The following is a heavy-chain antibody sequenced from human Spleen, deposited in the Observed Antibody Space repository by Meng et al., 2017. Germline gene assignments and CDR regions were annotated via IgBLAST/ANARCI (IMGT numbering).Heavy chain of an antibody. CDR2: INHSGST. CDR1: GGSFSGYY. J-gene: IGHJ4*02. CDR3: ARAILKWFGYDY. D-gene: IGHD3-10*01. Sequence: QGQLHPGGAVLLNPSETLSLTCAVYGGSFSGYYWSWIRQPPGKGLEWIGEINHSGSTNYNPSLKSRVTISVDTSKNQFSLKLSSVTAADTAVYYCARAILKWFGYDYWGQGTLVTVSS. V-gene: IGHV4-34*01.